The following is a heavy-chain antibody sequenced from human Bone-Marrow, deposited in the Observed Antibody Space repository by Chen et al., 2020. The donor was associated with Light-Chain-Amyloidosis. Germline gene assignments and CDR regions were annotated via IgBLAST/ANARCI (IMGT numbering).Heavy chain of an antibody. D-gene: IGHD3-10*01. CDR2: ISSSGNTI. J-gene: IGHJ6*02. Sequence: EVQLVESGGDLVQPGGSLRLSCAASGFTFSDYGMNWVRQAPGKGLEWVSYISSSGNTIYYADSVKGRFTISRDNAKNSLFLQMNSLRAEDTAVYYCARATMVRGVSTSLYYGMDVWGQGTTVTVSS. CDR1: GFTFSDYG. V-gene: IGHV3-48*01. CDR3: ARATMVRGVSTSLYYGMDV.